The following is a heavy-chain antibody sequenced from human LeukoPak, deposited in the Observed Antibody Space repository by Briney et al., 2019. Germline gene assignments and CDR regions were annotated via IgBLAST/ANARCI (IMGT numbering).Heavy chain of an antibody. D-gene: IGHD3-10*01. V-gene: IGHV3-23*01. CDR2: ISGSGGST. Sequence: GGSLRLSCAASGFTFSTYAMSWVRQAPGKGLEWVSAISGSGGSTYYADSVKGRFTISRDNSKNTLYLQMNSLRAEDTAVYYCARGFAYYGSGSYYRSWFDPWGQGTLVTVSS. CDR3: ARGFAYYGSGSYYRSWFDP. CDR1: GFTFSTYA. J-gene: IGHJ5*02.